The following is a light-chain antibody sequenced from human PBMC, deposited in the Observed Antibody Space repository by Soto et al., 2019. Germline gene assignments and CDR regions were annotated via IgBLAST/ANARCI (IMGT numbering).Light chain of an antibody. CDR1: QSISSF. J-gene: IGKJ2*01. CDR3: HQSFDTPFT. CDR2: ATS. Sequence: DIQMTQSPASLSASVGDRVTITCRASQSISSFLNWYQQKPGKAPKFLIYATSSVQSDVPSRFSGSGSGTDFTLTITSLQPEDFATYFCHQSFDTPFTFGQGTKLEIK. V-gene: IGKV1-39*01.